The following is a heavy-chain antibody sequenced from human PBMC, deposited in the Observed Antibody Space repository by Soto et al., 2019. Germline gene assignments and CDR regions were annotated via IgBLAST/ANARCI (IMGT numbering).Heavy chain of an antibody. CDR3: ARECRFGVNWFDP. J-gene: IGHJ5*02. Sequence: QVQLQESGPGLVKPSQTLSLTCTVSGGSISSGDYYWSWIRQPPGKGLEWIGYIYYSGSTYYNPCLKSRVTISVDTSKNQFSLKLSSVTAADTAVYYCARECRFGVNWFDPWGQGTLVTVSS. CDR2: IYYSGST. V-gene: IGHV4-30-4*01. CDR1: GGSISSGDYY. D-gene: IGHD3-10*01.